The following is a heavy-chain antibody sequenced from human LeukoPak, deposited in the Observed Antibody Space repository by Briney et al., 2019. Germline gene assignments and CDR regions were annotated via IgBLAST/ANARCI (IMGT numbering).Heavy chain of an antibody. J-gene: IGHJ3*02. CDR2: INHSGST. Sequence: SETLSLTCAVYGGSFSGYYWSWIRQPPGKGLEWIGEINHSGSTNYNPSLKSRVTISVDTSKNQFSLKLSSVTAADTAVYYCATTNWVDAFDIWGQGTMVTVSS. V-gene: IGHV4-34*01. CDR1: GGSFSGYY. D-gene: IGHD1-1*01. CDR3: ATTNWVDAFDI.